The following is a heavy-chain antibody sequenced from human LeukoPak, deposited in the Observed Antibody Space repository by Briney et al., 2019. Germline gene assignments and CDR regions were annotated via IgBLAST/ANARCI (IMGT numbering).Heavy chain of an antibody. CDR3: AKSTQQLVTYYYYGMDV. CDR1: GYTFTGYY. Sequence: ASVKVSCKASGYTFTGYYMHWVRQAPGQGLEWMGWINLNSGGTNYAQKFQGRVTMTRDTSISTAYMELSRLRSDDTAVYYCAKSTQQLVTYYYYGMDVWGQGTTVTVSS. V-gene: IGHV1-2*02. J-gene: IGHJ6*02. D-gene: IGHD6-13*01. CDR2: INLNSGGT.